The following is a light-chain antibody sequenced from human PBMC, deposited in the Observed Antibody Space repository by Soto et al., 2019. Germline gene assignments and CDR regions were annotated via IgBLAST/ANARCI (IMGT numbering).Light chain of an antibody. V-gene: IGKV1-33*01. J-gene: IGKJ2*01. CDR3: QQYDSLPRT. CDR2: DAS. Sequence: EIQMTQSPSSLSASVGDRVTITCQASQDISNSLNWYQQKPGKAPKLLIYDASNLETGVPSRFSGSGSGTDFTFTISSLQPEDIVTYYCQQYDSLPRTFGQGTKLQIK. CDR1: QDISNS.